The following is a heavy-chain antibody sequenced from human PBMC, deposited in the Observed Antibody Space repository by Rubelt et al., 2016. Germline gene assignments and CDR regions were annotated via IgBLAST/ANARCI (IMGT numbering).Heavy chain of an antibody. J-gene: IGHJ4*02. Sequence: QVQLVQSGAEVKKPGASVKVSCKASGYTFTGYYMHWVRQAPGQGLEWVGRINPNSGGTNYAQKFQGRVTMTRDTSFTTAYMGLSRLRSDDTAVFYCARESSSGWYIDYWGQGTLVTVSS. V-gene: IGHV1-2*06. CDR1: GYTFTGYY. D-gene: IGHD6-19*01. CDR2: INPNSGGT. CDR3: ARESSSGWYIDY.